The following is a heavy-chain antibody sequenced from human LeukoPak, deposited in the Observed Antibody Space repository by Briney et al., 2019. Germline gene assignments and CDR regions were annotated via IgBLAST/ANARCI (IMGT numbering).Heavy chain of an antibody. CDR1: GFTVSANY. Sequence: GGSLRLSCAASGFTVSANYMSWVRQAPGKGLEWVSVIYSDGYTNYADSVKGRFTISRDNSKNTLYLQMNSLRAEDTAVYYCAVIGIYDRGFDYWGQGTLVTVSS. CDR2: IYSDGYT. D-gene: IGHD5/OR15-5a*01. CDR3: AVIGIYDRGFDY. J-gene: IGHJ4*02. V-gene: IGHV3-66*01.